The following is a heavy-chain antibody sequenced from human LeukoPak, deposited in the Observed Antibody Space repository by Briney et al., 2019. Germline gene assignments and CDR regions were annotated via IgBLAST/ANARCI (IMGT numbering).Heavy chain of an antibody. V-gene: IGHV4-31*03. CDR1: GGSISSGGYY. CDR3: ARDRSYSYYGMDV. Sequence: SQTLSLTCTVSGGSISSGGYYWSWIRQHPGKGLECIGYIYYSGSTYYNPSLKSRVTISVDTSKNQFSLKLSSVTAADTAVYYCARDRSYSYYGMDVWGQGTTVTVSS. J-gene: IGHJ6*02. CDR2: IYYSGST.